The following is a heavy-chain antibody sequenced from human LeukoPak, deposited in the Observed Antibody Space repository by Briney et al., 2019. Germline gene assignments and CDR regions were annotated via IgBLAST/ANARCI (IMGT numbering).Heavy chain of an antibody. CDR3: ARLNWGVQPDYGMDV. Sequence: SQTRSLTCAISGDSVSSNFAAWNWIRQSPSRGLEWLGRTYYKSKWSNDYASSVKSRITINPDTSKNQFSLQLNSVTPEDTAVYYCARLNWGVQPDYGMDVWGQGTTVTVSS. CDR1: GDSVSSNFAA. J-gene: IGHJ6*02. D-gene: IGHD3-10*01. V-gene: IGHV6-1*01. CDR2: TYYKSKWSN.